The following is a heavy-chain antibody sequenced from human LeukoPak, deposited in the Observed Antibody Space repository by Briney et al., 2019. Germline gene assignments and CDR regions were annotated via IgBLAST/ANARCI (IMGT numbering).Heavy chain of an antibody. D-gene: IGHD4-23*01. CDR2: FYTRGTT. V-gene: IGHV4-4*07. CDR3: ARDVDYGGKFDY. CDR1: GGSFSGYY. J-gene: IGHJ4*02. Sequence: SETLSLTCAVYGGSFSGYYWSWIRQPAGKGLEWIGRFYTRGTTNYNPSLKSRVTISLDTSKNQFSLRLSSVTAADTAVYYCARDVDYGGKFDYWGQGTLVTVSS.